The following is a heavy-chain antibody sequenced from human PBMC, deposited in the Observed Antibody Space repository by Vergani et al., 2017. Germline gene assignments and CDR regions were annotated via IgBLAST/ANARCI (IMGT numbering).Heavy chain of an antibody. Sequence: VQLVESGGGVVQPGRSLRLSCAASGFTFSSYAMSWVRQAPGKGLEWVSAISDNGGTTYYADSVKGRFTISRDNSKDTLYLQMNSLRAEDTAVYYCARDKVGATIGPLDYWGQGTLVTVSS. CDR1: GFTFSSYA. CDR3: ARDKVGATIGPLDY. D-gene: IGHD1-26*01. CDR2: ISDNGGTT. J-gene: IGHJ4*02. V-gene: IGHV3-23*04.